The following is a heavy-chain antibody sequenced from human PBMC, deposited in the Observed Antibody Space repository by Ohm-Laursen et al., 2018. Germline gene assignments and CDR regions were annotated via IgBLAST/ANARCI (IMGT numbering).Heavy chain of an antibody. CDR1: GDSVSNNDVA. V-gene: IGHV6-1*01. CDR3: ARGKYTAFDI. D-gene: IGHD2-2*02. J-gene: IGHJ3*02. Sequence: SETLSLTCAISGDSVSNNDVAWNWVRQSPSRGLEWLGRAYRGSNDYAVSLKSRITINPDTSKNQFSLHLNSVTPEDTAVYYCARGKYTAFDIWGQGAKVTVSS. CDR2: AYRGSN.